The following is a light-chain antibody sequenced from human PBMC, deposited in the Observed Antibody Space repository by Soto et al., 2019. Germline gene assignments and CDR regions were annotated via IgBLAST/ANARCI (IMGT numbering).Light chain of an antibody. Sequence: EIVLTQSPVTLSLSPGERATLSCRASQSVGSYLAWYQQKPGQAPRLLIYDASNKATGIPARFSGSGSGTDFTLTISSLEPEDFAVYYCQHRSNWPWTFGQGTKVDIK. CDR3: QHRSNWPWT. CDR1: QSVGSY. CDR2: DAS. J-gene: IGKJ1*01. V-gene: IGKV3-11*01.